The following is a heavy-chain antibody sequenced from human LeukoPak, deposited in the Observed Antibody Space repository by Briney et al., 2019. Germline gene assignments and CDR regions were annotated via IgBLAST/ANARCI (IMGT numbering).Heavy chain of an antibody. Sequence: SETLSLTCTVSGGSMNINNYYWAWIRQPPGKGLEWIGSIYYTGTTYYNPSLKNRVTISVDTSKNQFSLKLSSVTAADTAVYYCARLPGIAVAGTLVGLHGPFDPWGQGTLVTVPS. CDR3: ARLPGIAVAGTLVGLHGPFDP. CDR1: GGSMNINNYY. D-gene: IGHD6-19*01. CDR2: IYYTGTT. V-gene: IGHV4-39*07. J-gene: IGHJ5*02.